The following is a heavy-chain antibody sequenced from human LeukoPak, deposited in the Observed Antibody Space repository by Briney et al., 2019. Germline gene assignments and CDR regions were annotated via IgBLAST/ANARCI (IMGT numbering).Heavy chain of an antibody. J-gene: IGHJ6*03. Sequence: GGSLRLSCAASGFTFSSYAMSWVRQAPGKGLEWVSAISGSGGSTYYADSVKGRFTISRDNSKNTLSLQMNSLRAEDTAIYYCAKNGDRGAYCSGGSCYPYYYYYMDVWGKGTTVTISS. CDR3: AKNGDRGAYCSGGSCYPYYYYYMDV. V-gene: IGHV3-23*01. D-gene: IGHD2-15*01. CDR1: GFTFSSYA. CDR2: ISGSGGST.